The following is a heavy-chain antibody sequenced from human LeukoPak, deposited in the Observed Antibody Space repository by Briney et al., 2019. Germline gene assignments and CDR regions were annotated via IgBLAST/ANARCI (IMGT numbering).Heavy chain of an antibody. CDR3: VRDVARGPAEF. V-gene: IGHV4-39*07. CDR2: VKYTGSS. Sequence: KASETLSLTCTVSGGSISTGNYYWGWIRQPPGAGLEWIGTVKYTGSSYYNPSLQSRVTVSMDTSTNRVSLNLYSVTAADTAVYYCVRDVARGPAEFWGQGTLVTVSS. J-gene: IGHJ4*02. CDR1: GGSISTGNYY. D-gene: IGHD6-13*01.